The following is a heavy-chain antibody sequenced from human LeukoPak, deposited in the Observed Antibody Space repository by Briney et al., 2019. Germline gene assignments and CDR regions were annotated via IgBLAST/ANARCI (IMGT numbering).Heavy chain of an antibody. CDR1: GFTFSNAW. CDR2: IKSKTDGGTT. J-gene: IGHJ4*02. V-gene: IGHV3-15*01. Sequence: GGSLRLSCAASGFTFSNAWMSWVRQAPGKGLEWVGRIKSKTDGGTTDYAAPVKNRFTISRDDSKNTLYLQMNSLKTEDTAAYYCTKRTGGSGDYWGQGTLVTVSS. D-gene: IGHD6-19*01. CDR3: TKRTGGSGDY.